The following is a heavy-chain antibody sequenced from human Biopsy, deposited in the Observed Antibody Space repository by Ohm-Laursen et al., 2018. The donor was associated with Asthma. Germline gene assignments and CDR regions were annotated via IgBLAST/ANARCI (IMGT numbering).Heavy chain of an antibody. Sequence: TLSLTCAVSGGSINIGDYYWSWIRQPPGKGLEWIGESNQGGSPTFNSSLKSRVTISRDTSKNQLSLKLRSVTAADTAVYYCASGPEWYGLDVWGQGTTVTVSS. CDR3: ASGPEWYGLDV. D-gene: IGHD3-3*01. CDR1: GGSINIGDYY. CDR2: SNQGGSP. V-gene: IGHV4-34*01. J-gene: IGHJ6*02.